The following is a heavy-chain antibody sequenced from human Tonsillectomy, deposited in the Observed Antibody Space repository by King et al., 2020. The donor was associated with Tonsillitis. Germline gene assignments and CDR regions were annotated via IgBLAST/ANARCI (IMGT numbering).Heavy chain of an antibody. J-gene: IGHJ6*02. V-gene: IGHV5-10-1*03. CDR2: IDPGDSYT. Sequence: VQLVQSGAEVNKPGESLRISCKGSGYSFTSYWISWVRQMPGKGLEWMGRIDPGDSYTNYSPSFQGHVTISADTSISTAYLEWRSLKASDTATYYCARRDYDTWTDNYYGLDVWGQGTTVTVSS. D-gene: IGHD3-9*01. CDR1: GYSFTSYW. CDR3: ARRDYDTWTDNYYGLDV.